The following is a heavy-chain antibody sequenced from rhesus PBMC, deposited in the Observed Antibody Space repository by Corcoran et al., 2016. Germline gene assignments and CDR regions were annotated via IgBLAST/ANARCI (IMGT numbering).Heavy chain of an antibody. Sequence: EVQLVQSGAEVKKPGASVKISCKASGYTFIDHYLNWVRQAPVKGLGGWGRVDPEAGEPAYAPKFQDRVTITADMSTDTAYMELSSLRSEDTAVYYCARGIAAAVNFDYWGQGVLVTVSS. V-gene: IGHV1-111*02. D-gene: IGHD6-31*01. J-gene: IGHJ4*01. CDR3: ARGIAAAVNFDY. CDR1: GYTFIDHY. CDR2: VDPEAGEP.